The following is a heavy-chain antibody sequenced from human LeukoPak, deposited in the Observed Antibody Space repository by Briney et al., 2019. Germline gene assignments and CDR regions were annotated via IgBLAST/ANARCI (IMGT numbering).Heavy chain of an antibody. Sequence: QPGGSLRLSCAASGFTFSSYVMSWVRQAPGKGLEWVSAISGSGGNTYYADPVKGRFTISRDNSKNTLYLQMNSLRADDTAVYYCAKGCGGNCYYFDYWGQGTLVTVSS. CDR1: GFTFSSYV. D-gene: IGHD2-21*02. V-gene: IGHV3-23*01. CDR2: ISGSGGNT. J-gene: IGHJ4*02. CDR3: AKGCGGNCYYFDY.